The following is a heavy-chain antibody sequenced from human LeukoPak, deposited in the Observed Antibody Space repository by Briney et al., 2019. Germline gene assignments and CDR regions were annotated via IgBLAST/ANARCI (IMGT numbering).Heavy chain of an antibody. CDR3: ARDESTSCFS. CDR2: VVVGSGNT. Sequence: ASVKVSCKASGFTFTSSAMQWVRQARGQRLEWIGWVVVGSGNTNYAQKFQERVTITRDMSTSTAYMELSSLRSEDTAVYYCARDESTSCFSWGQGTLVTVSS. CDR1: GFTFTSSA. V-gene: IGHV1-58*02. D-gene: IGHD2-2*01. J-gene: IGHJ5*02.